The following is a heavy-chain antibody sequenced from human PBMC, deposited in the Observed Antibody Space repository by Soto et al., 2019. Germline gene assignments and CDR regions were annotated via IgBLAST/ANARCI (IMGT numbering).Heavy chain of an antibody. CDR3: PKSAYASSGYPAY. CDR2: ISGSGIIT. D-gene: IGHD3-22*01. Sequence: EVRLLESGGGLVQPGGSLRLSCAASGFTFRSNAMSWVRQAPGKGLEWVSGISGSGIITYYADPVKGRFTISRDNSKNTRYLQMNTLTAEDPAVYYCPKSAYASSGYPAYWGQGTLVIVSS. CDR1: GFTFRSNA. V-gene: IGHV3-23*01. J-gene: IGHJ4*02.